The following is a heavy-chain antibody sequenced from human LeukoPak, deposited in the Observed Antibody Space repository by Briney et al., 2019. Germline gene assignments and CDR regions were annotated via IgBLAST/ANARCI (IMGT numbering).Heavy chain of an antibody. V-gene: IGHV4-59*01. Sequence: PSETLSLTCTVSGGSISSYYWSWIRQPPGKGLEWIGYIYYSGSTNYNPSLKSRVTISVDTSKNQFSLKLSSVTAADTAVYYCARVVWELKGSAFDIWGQGTMVTVSS. J-gene: IGHJ3*02. CDR3: ARVVWELKGSAFDI. CDR2: IYYSGST. D-gene: IGHD1-26*01. CDR1: GGSISSYY.